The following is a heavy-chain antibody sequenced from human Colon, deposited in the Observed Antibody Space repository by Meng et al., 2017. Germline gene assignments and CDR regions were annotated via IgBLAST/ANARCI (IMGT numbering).Heavy chain of an antibody. Sequence: GGSLRLSCAGSGFSFSDPFRGAWMNGVRQAPGKGLEWVGHIKNNGEPGTADYAAPVKGRFSISRDDSRSTLYLEMNSLKAEDTGVYYCAWITYFQFAMHVWGRGTTVTVSS. J-gene: IGHJ6*02. CDR2: IKNNGEPGTA. CDR1: GFSFSDPFRGAW. D-gene: IGHD2/OR15-2a*01. CDR3: AWITYFQFAMHV. V-gene: IGHV3-15*05.